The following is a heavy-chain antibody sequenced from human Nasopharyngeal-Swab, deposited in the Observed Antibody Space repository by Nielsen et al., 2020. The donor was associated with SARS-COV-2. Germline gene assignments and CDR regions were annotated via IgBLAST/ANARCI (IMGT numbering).Heavy chain of an antibody. J-gene: IGHJ5*02. D-gene: IGHD3/OR15-3a*01. CDR2: ISAYNGNT. Sequence: ASVKVSCKASGYTFTSYGISWVRQAPGQGLEWMGWISAYNGNTNYAQKLQGRVTMTRNTSTTTAYMELSSLRHEDTAVYYCARGAFGLGHSWFDPWGQGTLVTVSS. V-gene: IGHV1-18*01. CDR3: ARGAFGLGHSWFDP. CDR1: GYTFTSYG.